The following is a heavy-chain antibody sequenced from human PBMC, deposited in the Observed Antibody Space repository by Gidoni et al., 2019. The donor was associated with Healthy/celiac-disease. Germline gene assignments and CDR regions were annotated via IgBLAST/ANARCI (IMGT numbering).Heavy chain of an antibody. CDR3: ARGGWITPSSHLPEEYFQH. CDR2: IWYDGSNN. J-gene: IGHJ1*01. Sequence: QVQLVESGGGVVQPGRSLRLSCAASGFPFSSDGMPWVRQAPGKGLEWVAVIWYDGSNNYYADSVKGRFTISRDNSKNTLYLQMNSLRAEDTAVYCCARGGWITPSSHLPEEYFQHWGQGTLVTVSS. D-gene: IGHD2-15*01. V-gene: IGHV3-33*01. CDR1: GFPFSSDG.